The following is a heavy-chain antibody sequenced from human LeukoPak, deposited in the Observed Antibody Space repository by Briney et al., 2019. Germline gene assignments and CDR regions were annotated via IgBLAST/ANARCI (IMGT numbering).Heavy chain of an antibody. CDR2: IYSGGST. D-gene: IGHD1-14*01. V-gene: IGHV3-66*01. J-gene: IGHJ4*02. Sequence: EWVSVIYSGGSTYYADSVKGRFTISRDNSKNTLYLQVNSLRVEDTAVYYCATSGTLYSFDYWGQGTLVTVS. CDR3: ATSGTLYSFDY.